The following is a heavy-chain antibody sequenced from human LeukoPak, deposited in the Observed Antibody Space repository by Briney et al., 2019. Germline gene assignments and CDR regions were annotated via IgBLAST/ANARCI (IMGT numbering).Heavy chain of an antibody. Sequence: SETLSLTCTVSGGSISNYYWSWIRQPPGKGLEWIGYIFYSGSTNYNPSLKNRVTISVDTSRNQFSLKLTSVTAADTAVYYCARVAGYDFWSGYYTTDYWGQGTLVTVSS. J-gene: IGHJ4*02. V-gene: IGHV4-59*01. D-gene: IGHD3-3*01. CDR2: IFYSGST. CDR1: GGSISNYY. CDR3: ARVAGYDFWSGYYTTDY.